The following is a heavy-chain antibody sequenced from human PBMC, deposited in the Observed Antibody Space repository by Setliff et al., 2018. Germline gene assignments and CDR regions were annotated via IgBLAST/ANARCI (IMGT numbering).Heavy chain of an antibody. D-gene: IGHD3-16*01. J-gene: IGHJ4*02. Sequence: PGGSLRLSCKTSGFTFNDYGIQWVRQAPGKGLEWVAVIWDDGGNKYHADSVKGRFTISRDNAKNSLFLQMNSLRAEDTAIYFCARDRGGGLYDYWGLGTLVTVSS. CDR2: IWDDGGNK. V-gene: IGHV3-33*01. CDR1: GFTFNDYG. CDR3: ARDRGGGLYDY.